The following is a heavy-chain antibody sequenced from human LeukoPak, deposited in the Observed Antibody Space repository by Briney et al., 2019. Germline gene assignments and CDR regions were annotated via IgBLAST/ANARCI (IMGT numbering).Heavy chain of an antibody. V-gene: IGHV4-4*07. CDR1: GGSISSYD. Sequence: PSETLSLTCSVSGGSISSYDWSWIRQPAGKGLEWIGRIYISGSTSGSTNYNPSLKSRVTMSVDTSKNQFSLKLSSVTAADTAVYYCARGIYYDYYMDVWGKGTTVTVSS. CDR2: IYISGSTSGST. J-gene: IGHJ6*03. CDR3: ARGIYYDYYMDV.